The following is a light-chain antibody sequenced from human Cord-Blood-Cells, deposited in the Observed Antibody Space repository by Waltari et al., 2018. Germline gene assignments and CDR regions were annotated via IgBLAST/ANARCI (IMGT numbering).Light chain of an antibody. CDR2: DVS. Sequence: QSALTQPSSVSGSPGLSTIISCTGTSSDVGGYHYVSWYQPHPGKAPNLMIYDVSSRPSGVSKRFSGSKSGNMASLTISGLQAEDEADYYCSSYTSSSTLFGGGTKLTVL. CDR1: SSDVGGYHY. J-gene: IGLJ2*01. V-gene: IGLV2-14*01. CDR3: SSYTSSSTL.